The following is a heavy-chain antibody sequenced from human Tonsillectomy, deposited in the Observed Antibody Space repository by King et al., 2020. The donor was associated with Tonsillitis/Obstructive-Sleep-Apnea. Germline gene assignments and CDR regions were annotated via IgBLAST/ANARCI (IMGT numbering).Heavy chain of an antibody. D-gene: IGHD3-10*01. Sequence: VQLVESGGGVVQPGRSLRLSCAASGLTVSSYAMHWVRQAPGKGLEWVAVISSDGSNKYYADSVKGRFTISRDNSKNTLYLQMNSLRAEDTAVYYCARGRGSYCLDYWGQGTLVTVSS. CDR1: GLTVSSYA. CDR3: ARGRGSYCLDY. V-gene: IGHV3-30*01. J-gene: IGHJ4*02. CDR2: ISSDGSNK.